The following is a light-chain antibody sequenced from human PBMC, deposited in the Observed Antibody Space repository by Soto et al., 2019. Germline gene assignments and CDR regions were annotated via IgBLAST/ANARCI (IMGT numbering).Light chain of an antibody. CDR1: QSVRGNY. Sequence: EVVLTQSPGTLSLSPGERATLSCRASQSVRGNYLAWYQQKPGRSPRLLIYDASSRATGVPDRFSGSGSGTDFTLTITGLEPEDFEVFYCQQYGSSPGTLGQGTRVDIK. J-gene: IGKJ1*01. CDR2: DAS. CDR3: QQYGSSPGT. V-gene: IGKV3-20*01.